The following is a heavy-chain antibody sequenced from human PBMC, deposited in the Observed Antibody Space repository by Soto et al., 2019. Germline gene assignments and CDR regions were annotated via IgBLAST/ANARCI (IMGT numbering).Heavy chain of an antibody. J-gene: IGHJ5*02. CDR3: ARDLDSSSSRFWFDP. D-gene: IGHD6-6*01. CDR2: ISAYNGNT. Sequence: QVQLVQSGAEVKKPGASVKVSCKASGYTFTSYGISWVRQAPGQGLEWMGWISAYNGNTNYAQKLQGRVTMTTDTSTSTDYMELRSLRSDDTAVYYCARDLDSSSSRFWFDPWGQGTLVTVSS. V-gene: IGHV1-18*01. CDR1: GYTFTSYG.